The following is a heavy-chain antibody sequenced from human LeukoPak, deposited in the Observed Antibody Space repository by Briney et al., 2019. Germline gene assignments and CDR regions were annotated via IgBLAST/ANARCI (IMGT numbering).Heavy chain of an antibody. CDR2: TSANNRNT. D-gene: IGHD2-2*01. CDR1: GYTFLSHG. CDR3: ARSQAVVSSSLYYYYMDV. V-gene: IGHV1-18*01. Sequence: GASVKVSCKASGYTFLSHGFSWVRQAPGQGLEWMGWTSANNRNTNYAQRLQGRVTMTTDTSTNTAYMELRTLRSDDTAVYYCARSQAVVSSSLYYYYMDVWGKGTRIIVSS. J-gene: IGHJ6*03.